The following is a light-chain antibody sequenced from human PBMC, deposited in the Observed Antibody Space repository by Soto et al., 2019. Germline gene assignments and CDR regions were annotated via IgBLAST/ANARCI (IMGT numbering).Light chain of an antibody. J-gene: IGKJ2*01. CDR1: QSVSSSY. CDR2: GAS. CDR3: QQYGSSYT. Sequence: EIVLTQSPGTLSLSPGERATLSCRASQSVSSSYLAWYQQKPGQAPRLLLYGASSRATGIPDRFSGSGSGKDFTLTISRLEPDYFAVYYCQQYGSSYTFGQGTKLEIK. V-gene: IGKV3-20*01.